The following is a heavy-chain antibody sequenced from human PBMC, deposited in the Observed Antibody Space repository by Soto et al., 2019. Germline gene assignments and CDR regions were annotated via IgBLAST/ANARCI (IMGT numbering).Heavy chain of an antibody. CDR1: GFTFGDYY. D-gene: IGHD2-2*02. CDR3: ARPHCRTTNCYKGSWFYYGVDV. CDR2: ISSSGYTI. Sequence: QLVESGGGLVKPGGSLRLSCAASGFTFGDYYMNWVRQAPGKGLEWVSYISSSGYTIYYADSVKGRFTVSRDNANNSLYLHMTSLGAEDTAVYYCARPHCRTTNCYKGSWFYYGVDVWGLGTTVTVSS. J-gene: IGHJ6*02. V-gene: IGHV3-11*01.